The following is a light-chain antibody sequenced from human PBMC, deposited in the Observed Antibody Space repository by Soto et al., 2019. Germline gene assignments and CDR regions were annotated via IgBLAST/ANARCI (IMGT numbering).Light chain of an antibody. CDR3: QQRSNWPLSLT. J-gene: IGKJ4*01. CDR1: QSISSW. Sequence: DIQMTQSPSTLSASVGDRVTITCRASQSISSWLAWYQQKPGKAPKLLIYKASSLESGVPSRFSGSGSGTEFTLTISSLQPDDFATYYCQQRSNWPLSLTFGGGTKVEIK. CDR2: KAS. V-gene: IGKV1-5*03.